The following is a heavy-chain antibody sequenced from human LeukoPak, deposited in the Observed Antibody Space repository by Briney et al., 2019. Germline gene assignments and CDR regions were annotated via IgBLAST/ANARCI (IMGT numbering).Heavy chain of an antibody. D-gene: IGHD1-26*01. J-gene: IGHJ4*02. CDR2: INPNSGGT. CDR1: GYTFTGYY. CDR3: ARAGLWEPNDY. V-gene: IGHV1-2*02. Sequence: ASVKVSCKASGYTFTGYYMHWVRQASGQGLEWMEWINPNSGGTNYAQKFQGRVTMTRDTSISTAYMELSSLRSEDTAVYYCARAGLWEPNDYWGQGTLVTVSS.